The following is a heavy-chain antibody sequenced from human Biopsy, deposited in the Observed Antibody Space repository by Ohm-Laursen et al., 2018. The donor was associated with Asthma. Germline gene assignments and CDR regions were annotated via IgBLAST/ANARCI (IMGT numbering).Heavy chain of an antibody. Sequence: SSVKVSCKTSGYTFNRAVITWVRQAPGQGLEWMGGISVYHGNTKVAQKLQDRVTMITDTSTSTAYMELSGLRSDDTAVYFCARAVDYSHYYGIDVWGQGTTVTVS. V-gene: IGHV1-18*01. J-gene: IGHJ6*02. D-gene: IGHD3-10*01. CDR1: GYTFNRAV. CDR2: ISVYHGNT. CDR3: ARAVDYSHYYGIDV.